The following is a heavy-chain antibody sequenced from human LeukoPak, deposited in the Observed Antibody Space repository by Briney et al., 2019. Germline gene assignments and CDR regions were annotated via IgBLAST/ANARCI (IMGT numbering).Heavy chain of an antibody. D-gene: IGHD2-15*01. CDR2: INPNSGGT. Sequence: ASVKVSCKASGYTFTGYYMHWVRQAPGQGLGWMGWINPNSGGTNYAQKFQGWVTMTRDTSISTAYMELSRLRSDDTAVYYCARAVGYSSGGSCYYPYGMDVWGKGTTVTVSS. V-gene: IGHV1-2*04. CDR3: ARAVGYSSGGSCYYPYGMDV. J-gene: IGHJ6*04. CDR1: GYTFTGYY.